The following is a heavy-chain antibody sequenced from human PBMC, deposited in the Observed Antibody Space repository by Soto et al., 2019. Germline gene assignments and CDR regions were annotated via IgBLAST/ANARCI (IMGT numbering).Heavy chain of an antibody. V-gene: IGHV1-69*01. D-gene: IGHD2-2*01. CDR2: VIPIFGTA. J-gene: IGHJ6*02. CDR3: ARVGIVVVPAAMGGYYYGMDV. Sequence: QVQLVQPGAEVKKPGSSVKVSCKASGGTFSSYAISWVRQAPGQGLEWMGGVIPIFGTANYAQKFQGRVTITADESTSTAYMELSSLRSEDTAVYYCARVGIVVVPAAMGGYYYGMDVWGQGTTVTVSS. CDR1: GGTFSSYA.